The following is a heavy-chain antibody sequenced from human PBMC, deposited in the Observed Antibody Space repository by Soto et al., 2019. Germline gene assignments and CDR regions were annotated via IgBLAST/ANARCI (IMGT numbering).Heavy chain of an antibody. V-gene: IGHV1-69*13. CDR1: LGTFRSYT. J-gene: IGHJ6*02. CDR2: IIPIFGTA. Sequence: GASVKVSCQASLGTFRSYTFSWVRPAPARGRAGMGGIIPIFGTANYAKKYQGRVTITADESTSTAYMELSSLRSDDTAVYYCTRGLVPAASHRYYYDYYGMDVWGQGTTVTVSS. CDR3: TRGLVPAASHRYYYDYYGMDV. D-gene: IGHD2-2*01.